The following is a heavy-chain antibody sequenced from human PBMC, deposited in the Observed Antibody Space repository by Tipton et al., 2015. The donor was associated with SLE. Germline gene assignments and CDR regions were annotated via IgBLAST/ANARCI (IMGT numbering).Heavy chain of an antibody. J-gene: IGHJ3*02. CDR1: GGSFSGFF. CDR2: MDHSGIT. D-gene: IGHD5-24*01. V-gene: IGHV4-34*01. Sequence: TLSLTCPVFGGSFSGFFWSWIRQPPGKGLGWIGEMDHSGITNYNPSLKSRVTISVETSKNHFSLTLSPVTAADTAVYYCARVGLITPDAFDIWGEGTMVTVSS. CDR3: ARVGLITPDAFDI.